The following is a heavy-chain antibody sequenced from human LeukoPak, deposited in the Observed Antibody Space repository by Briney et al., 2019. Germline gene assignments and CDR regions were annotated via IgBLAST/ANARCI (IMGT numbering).Heavy chain of an antibody. CDR1: GYSENFYG. D-gene: IGHD6-13*01. CDR2: ISAYNGNT. CDR3: ASGYSSSWYQDQFDY. J-gene: IGHJ4*02. V-gene: IGHV1-18*01. Sequence: ASVKVSCKTSGYSENFYGITWVRQAPGQGLEWMGWISAYNGNTNYAQKLQGRVTMTKDTSTSTAYMELSSLRSEDTAVYYCASGYSSSWYQDQFDYWGQGTLVTVSS.